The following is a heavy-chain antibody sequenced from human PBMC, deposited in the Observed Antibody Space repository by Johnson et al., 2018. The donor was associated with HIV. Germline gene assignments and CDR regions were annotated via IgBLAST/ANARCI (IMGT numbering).Heavy chain of an antibody. Sequence: QVQLVESGGGVVQPGRSLRLSCAASGFTFSTYAMHWVRQAPGKRLEWVAVISYDGSNKYYADSVKGRFTISRDNSKNTLYLQMNSLRAEDTAVYYCARKLGVYYYDSSGYDIWGQGTMVTVSS. CDR1: GFTFSTYA. V-gene: IGHV3-30-3*01. D-gene: IGHD3-22*01. J-gene: IGHJ3*02. CDR3: ARKLGVYYYDSSGYDI. CDR2: ISYDGSNK.